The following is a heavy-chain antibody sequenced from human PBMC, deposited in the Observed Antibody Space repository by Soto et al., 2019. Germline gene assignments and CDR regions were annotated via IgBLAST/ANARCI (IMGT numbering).Heavy chain of an antibody. D-gene: IGHD3-10*01. CDR3: TRVTWFGELTLFYYYYYGMDV. CDR1: GFTFGDYA. Sequence: PGGSLRLSCTASGFTFGDYAMSWVRQAPGKGLEWVGFIRSKAYGGTTEYAASVKGRFTISRDDSKSIAYLQMNSLKTEDTAVYYCTRVTWFGELTLFYYYYYGMDVWGQGTTVT. J-gene: IGHJ6*02. V-gene: IGHV3-49*04. CDR2: IRSKAYGGTT.